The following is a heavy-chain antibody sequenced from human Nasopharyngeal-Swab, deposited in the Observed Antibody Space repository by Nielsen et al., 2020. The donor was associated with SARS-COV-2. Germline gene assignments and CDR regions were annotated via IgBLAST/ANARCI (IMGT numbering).Heavy chain of an antibody. D-gene: IGHD6-13*01. Sequence: GSLRLSCAVYGGSFSGSHWSWIRQPPGKGLEWIGEINHSGSTKYNPSLKSRVTISVDTSKNQFSLKLSSVTAADTAVYYCSAAGGNYWGQGTLVTVSS. J-gene: IGHJ4*02. V-gene: IGHV4-34*01. CDR3: SAAGGNY. CDR1: GGSFSGSH. CDR2: INHSGST.